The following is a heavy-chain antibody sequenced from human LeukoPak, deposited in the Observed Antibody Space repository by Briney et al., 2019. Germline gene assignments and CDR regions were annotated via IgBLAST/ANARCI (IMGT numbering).Heavy chain of an antibody. CDR1: GFTFSSYG. J-gene: IGHJ4*02. Sequence: PGGSLRLSCAASGFTFSSYGMHWVRQAPGKGLEWVAVISYDGSNKYYADSVKGRFTISRDNSKNTLYLQMNSLRAEDTAVYYCAKGPYDFWSGYYPFDYWGQGTLVTVSS. CDR2: ISYDGSNK. D-gene: IGHD3-3*01. V-gene: IGHV3-30*18. CDR3: AKGPYDFWSGYYPFDY.